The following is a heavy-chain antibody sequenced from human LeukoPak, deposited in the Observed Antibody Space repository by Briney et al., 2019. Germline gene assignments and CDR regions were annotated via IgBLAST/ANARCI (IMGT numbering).Heavy chain of an antibody. D-gene: IGHD6-19*01. CDR1: GFSVRSSY. V-gene: IGHV3-53*01. J-gene: IGHJ3*02. CDR2: FYAGGTA. Sequence: PGGSLRLPCAAPGFSVRSSYMSWVRQAPGKGLEWVSVFYAGGTANYADSAKGRFTISRDNSKNTLYLQMNNLSAEDTAVYYCAKDLGHSSGWSDAFDIWGQGTMVTVSS. CDR3: AKDLGHSSGWSDAFDI.